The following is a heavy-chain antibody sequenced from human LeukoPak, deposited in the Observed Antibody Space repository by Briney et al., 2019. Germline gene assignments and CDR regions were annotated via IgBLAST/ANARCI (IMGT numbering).Heavy chain of an antibody. V-gene: IGHV3-48*03. D-gene: IGHD3-10*01. CDR2: ISSSGSTI. CDR1: GFTFSSYE. Sequence: PGGSLRLSCAASGFTFSSYEMNWVRQAPGKGLEWVSYISSSGSTIYYADSVKGRFTISRDNAKNSLYLQMNSLRAEDTAVYYCARVWFSYMDVWGKGTTVTVSS. J-gene: IGHJ6*03. CDR3: ARVWFSYMDV.